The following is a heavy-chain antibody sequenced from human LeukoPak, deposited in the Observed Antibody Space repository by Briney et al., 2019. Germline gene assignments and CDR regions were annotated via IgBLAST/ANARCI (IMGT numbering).Heavy chain of an antibody. CDR3: ARDERYYYDSSRGHGMDV. CDR2: IYYSGST. Sequence: SETLSLTCTVSGGSISSYYWSWIRQPPGKGLEWIGYIYYSGSTNYGPSLKSRVTISVDTSKNQFSLKLSSVTAADTAVYYCARDERYYYDSSRGHGMDVWGQGTTVTVSS. V-gene: IGHV4-59*12. J-gene: IGHJ6*02. CDR1: GGSISSYY. D-gene: IGHD3-22*01.